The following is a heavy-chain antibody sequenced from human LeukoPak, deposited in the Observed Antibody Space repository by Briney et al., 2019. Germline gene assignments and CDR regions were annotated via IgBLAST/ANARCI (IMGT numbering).Heavy chain of an antibody. CDR3: ARGRMTRDI. Sequence: ASVKVSCKASGYTFTIYCIHWVRQAPGQGLEWMGIIDPSGGSATYPQKFHGRLTMTRDTSTSTVYMELSSLRSEDTAVYFCARGRMTRDIWGQGTMVTVSS. V-gene: IGHV1-46*01. J-gene: IGHJ3*02. CDR1: GYTFTIYC. CDR2: IDPSGGSA. D-gene: IGHD2-21*02.